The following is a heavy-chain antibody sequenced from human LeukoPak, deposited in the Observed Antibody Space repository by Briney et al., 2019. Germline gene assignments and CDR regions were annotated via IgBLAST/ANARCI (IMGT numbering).Heavy chain of an antibody. J-gene: IGHJ4*02. V-gene: IGHV4-34*01. CDR1: GGSFSGYY. Sequence: SETLSLTCAVYGGSFSGYYWSWIRQPPGKGLEWIGVINHSGSTNYNPSLKRRVTISVDTSKNQFSLKLSSVTAADTAVYYSARRRAGGYSSGWYCWGQGTLVTLSS. CDR2: INHSGST. D-gene: IGHD6-19*01. CDR3: ARRRAGGYSSGWYC.